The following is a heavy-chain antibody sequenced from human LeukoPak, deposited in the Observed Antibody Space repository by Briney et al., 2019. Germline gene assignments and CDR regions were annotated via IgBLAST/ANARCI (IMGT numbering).Heavy chain of an antibody. CDR2: ISSSDSTI. D-gene: IGHD2-2*01. CDR3: ARADCSSTSCYELDY. J-gene: IGHJ4*02. Sequence: GGSLGLSCAGSGFTFSDYYVSWIRQAPGKGLEWVSYISSSDSTIYYTDSVKGRFTISRDNAKNPLYLQMNSLRADDTAVYYCARADCSSTSCYELDYWGQGTLVTVSS. CDR1: GFTFSDYY. V-gene: IGHV3-11*04.